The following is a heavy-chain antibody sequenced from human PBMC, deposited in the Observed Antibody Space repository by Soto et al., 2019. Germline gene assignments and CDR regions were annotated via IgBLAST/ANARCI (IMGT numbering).Heavy chain of an antibody. CDR1: GFTVSTYT. V-gene: IGHV3-23*01. CDR3: AKDARRDGFWDFEY. J-gene: IGHJ4*02. D-gene: IGHD5-12*01. Sequence: GGSLRLSCTASGFTVSTYTLNWVRQAPEKGLEWVSAIIGGGGGTYYADSVKGRFTISRDNSKNTVYLQMDNLRAEDTAVYYCAKDARRDGFWDFEYWGRGTQVTVSS. CDR2: IIGGGGGT.